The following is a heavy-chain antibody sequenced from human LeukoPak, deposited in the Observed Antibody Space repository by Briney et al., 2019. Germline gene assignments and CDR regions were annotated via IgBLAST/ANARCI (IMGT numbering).Heavy chain of an antibody. Sequence: SETLSLTCAVYGGSFRGYYWSWVRQRPGGGVGCVGELNIRGSTNYNPSLKSRVTISVDTSKNQFSLKLSSVTAADTAVYYCANFWSSIAAAGLPRIGYFQHWGQGTLVTVSS. CDR2: LNIRGST. CDR1: GGSFRGYY. CDR3: ANFWSSIAAAGLPRIGYFQH. J-gene: IGHJ1*01. D-gene: IGHD6-13*01. V-gene: IGHV4-34*01.